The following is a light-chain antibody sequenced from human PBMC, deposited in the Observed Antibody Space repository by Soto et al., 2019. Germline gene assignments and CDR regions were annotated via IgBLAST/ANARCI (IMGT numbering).Light chain of an antibody. V-gene: IGLV2-8*01. CDR1: SSDVGGYNY. Sequence: QSALTQPPSASGSPGQSVTISCTGTSSDVGGYNYVSWYQQHPGKVPKLMIYEVNKLPSGVPDRFSGSKSGNTASLTVSGLQPEDEADYYCTSYAGGNNVFGTGTKLTVL. CDR2: EVN. CDR3: TSYAGGNNV. J-gene: IGLJ1*01.